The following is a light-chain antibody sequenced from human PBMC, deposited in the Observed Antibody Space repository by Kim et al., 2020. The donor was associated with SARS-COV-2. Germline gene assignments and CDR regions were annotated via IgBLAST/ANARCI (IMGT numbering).Light chain of an antibody. V-gene: IGLV2-14*04. CDR3: SSYTSSSTSVV. J-gene: IGLJ2*01. Sequence: QSITSSCTGTSSDVGGYNYVSWYQQHPGKAPKLMIYDVSKRPSGVSNRFSGSKSGNTASLTISGLQAEDEADYYCSSYTSSSTSVVFGGGTKLTVL. CDR1: SSDVGGYNY. CDR2: DVS.